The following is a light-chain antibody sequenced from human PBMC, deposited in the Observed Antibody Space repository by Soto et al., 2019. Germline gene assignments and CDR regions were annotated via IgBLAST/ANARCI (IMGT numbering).Light chain of an antibody. J-gene: IGLJ2*01. V-gene: IGLV1-40*01. CDR1: SSSIGAGYD. CDR2: GNS. CDR3: QSYDSSLSVV. Sequence: QSVLTQPPSVSGAPGQRVTISCTGSSSSIGAGYDVHWYKQLPGTAPKLLIYGNSNRPSGVPDRFSGSKSGTSASLAITGLQAEDEADYYCQSYDSSLSVVFGGGTKLTVL.